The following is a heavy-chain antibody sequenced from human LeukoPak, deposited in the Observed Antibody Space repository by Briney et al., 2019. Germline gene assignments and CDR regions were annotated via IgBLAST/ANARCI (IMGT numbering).Heavy chain of an antibody. CDR1: GGTFSSYA. Sequence: SVKVSCTASGGTFSSYAISWVRQAPGQGLEWMGGIIPIFGTANYAQKLQGRVTITADEFTSTAYMELSSLRSEDTAVYYCARKTVVVPAAMLGWFDPWGQGSLVTVSS. V-gene: IGHV1-69*01. CDR2: IIPIFGTA. CDR3: ARKTVVVPAAMLGWFDP. J-gene: IGHJ5*02. D-gene: IGHD2-2*01.